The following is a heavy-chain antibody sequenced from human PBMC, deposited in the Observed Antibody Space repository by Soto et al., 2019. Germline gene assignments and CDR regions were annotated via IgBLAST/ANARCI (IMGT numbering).Heavy chain of an antibody. CDR1: GGTFSSYT. J-gene: IGHJ5*02. Sequence: QVQLVQSGAEVKKPGSSVKVSCKASGGTFSSYTISWVRQAPGQGLEWMGRIIPILGIANYAQKFQGRVTITADKSTSTAYLELSSLRSEDTAVYYCLALGRNWFDPWGQGTLVTVSS. V-gene: IGHV1-69*02. D-gene: IGHD2-21*01. CDR2: IIPILGIA. CDR3: LALGRNWFDP.